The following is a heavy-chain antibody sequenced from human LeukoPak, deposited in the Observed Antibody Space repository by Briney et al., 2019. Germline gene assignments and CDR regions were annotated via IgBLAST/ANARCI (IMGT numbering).Heavy chain of an antibody. CDR1: GFTVSSNY. D-gene: IGHD2-21*01. V-gene: IGHV3-53*01. J-gene: IGHJ4*02. CDR3: VRDAIVGFFDY. Sequence: PGGSLRLSCAASGFTVSSNYMNWVRQAPGKGLEWVSVLYSGGSPYYADSVKGRFTISRDNSKNTLYLQMNSLRDEDTAMYYCVRDAIVGFFDYWGQGTPVTVSS. CDR2: LYSGGSP.